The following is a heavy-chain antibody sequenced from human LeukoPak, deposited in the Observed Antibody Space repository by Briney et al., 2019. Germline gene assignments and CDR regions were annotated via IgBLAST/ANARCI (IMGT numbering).Heavy chain of an antibody. J-gene: IGHJ4*02. D-gene: IGHD3-16*01. CDR2: IYTDGST. Sequence: PGGSLRLSCAVSGFTLNNDWLHWVRQVPGKGLVWVSRIYTDGSTNYADSVKGRFTISRDSATNTLYLQMNSLRAEDTAVYYCATSLITRFDYWGREPWSPSPQ. V-gene: IGHV3-74*01. CDR1: GFTLNNDW. CDR3: ATSLITRFDY.